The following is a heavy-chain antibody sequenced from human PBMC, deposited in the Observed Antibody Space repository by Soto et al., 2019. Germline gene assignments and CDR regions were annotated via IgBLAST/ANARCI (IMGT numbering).Heavy chain of an antibody. D-gene: IGHD6-13*01. J-gene: IGHJ6*02. CDR2: ISAYNGNT. CDR1: GYTFTSYG. Sequence: QVQLVQSGAEVKKPGASVKVSCKASGYTFTSYGISWVRQAPGQGLEWMGWISAYNGNTNYAQKLQGRVTMTTDTXXSXASXELRSLRSDDTAVYYCAREGLAAAGTFWAGDGMDVWGQGTTVTVSS. V-gene: IGHV1-18*01. CDR3: AREGLAAAGTFWAGDGMDV.